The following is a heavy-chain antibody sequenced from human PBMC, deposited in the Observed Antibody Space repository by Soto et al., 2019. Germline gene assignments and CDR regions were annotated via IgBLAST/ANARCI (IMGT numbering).Heavy chain of an antibody. D-gene: IGHD3-22*01. CDR3: ARSPDITMIAHGLPGDY. J-gene: IGHJ4*02. Sequence: QVQLVQSGAEVKKPGASVKVSCKASGYTFTSYYMHWVRQAPGQGLEWMGIINPSGGSTSYAQKFQGRVTMTRXXAXSXXYIELSSLRSEDTAVYYCARSPDITMIAHGLPGDYWGQGTLVTVSS. CDR2: INPSGGST. CDR1: GYTFTSYY. V-gene: IGHV1-46*01.